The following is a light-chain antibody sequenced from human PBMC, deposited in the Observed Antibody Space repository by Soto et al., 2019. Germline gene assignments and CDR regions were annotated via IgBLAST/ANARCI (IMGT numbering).Light chain of an antibody. V-gene: IGKV3-11*01. CDR2: DAS. CDR3: QQRSNWPPD. J-gene: IGKJ3*01. Sequence: EIVLTQSPATLSLSPGERATLSCRASQSVSSYLAWYQQKPGQAPRLLIYDASNRATGIPTRFSGSGSGTDSTLTISSLEPDDFAVYYCQQRSNWPPDFGPGTKVDIK. CDR1: QSVSSY.